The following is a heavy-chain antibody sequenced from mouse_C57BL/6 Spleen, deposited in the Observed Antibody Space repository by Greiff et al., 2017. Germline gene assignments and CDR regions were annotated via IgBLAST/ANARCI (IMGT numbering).Heavy chain of an antibody. CDR3: ARDKTTVAGDAMDY. CDR1: GFTFSSYA. V-gene: IGHV5-4*01. J-gene: IGHJ4*01. D-gene: IGHD1-1*01. CDR2: ISDGGSYT. Sequence: EVQLVESGGGLVKPGGSLKLSCAASGFTFSSYAMSWVRQTPEKGLEWVATISDGGSYTYYPDNVKGRFTISRDNAKNNLYLQMSHLKSEDTAMYYCARDKTTVAGDAMDYWGQGTSVTVSS.